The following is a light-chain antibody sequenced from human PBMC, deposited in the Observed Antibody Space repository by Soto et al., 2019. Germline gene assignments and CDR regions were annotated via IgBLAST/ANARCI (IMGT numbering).Light chain of an antibody. J-gene: IGLJ3*02. CDR1: SSDVGAYKY. Sequence: QSVLTQPPSASGSPGQSGTISCTGTSSDVGAYKYVSWYQQYPGKAPKLMIYEVTKRPSGVPDRFSGSKSGNTASLTVSGLQAEDEAVYYCTSYVGNDIWVFGGGTKVTVL. CDR3: TSYVGNDIWV. V-gene: IGLV2-8*01. CDR2: EVT.